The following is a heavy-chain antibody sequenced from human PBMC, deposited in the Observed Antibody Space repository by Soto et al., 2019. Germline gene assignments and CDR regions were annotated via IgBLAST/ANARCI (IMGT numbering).Heavy chain of an antibody. V-gene: IGHV3-48*01. CDR3: ARTRMEWALYFDN. CDR1: GFSFSDSG. J-gene: IGHJ4*02. Sequence: EVQLVESGGGLIQPGGSLRLSCEASGFSFSDSGMNWVRRAPGKGLEWISYISSSSRTIYYAASVEGRFTVSRDNVKRSVHLQMNSLRGEDTGVYYCARTRMEWALYFDNWGRGTLVTVSS. CDR2: ISSSSRTI. D-gene: IGHD3-3*01.